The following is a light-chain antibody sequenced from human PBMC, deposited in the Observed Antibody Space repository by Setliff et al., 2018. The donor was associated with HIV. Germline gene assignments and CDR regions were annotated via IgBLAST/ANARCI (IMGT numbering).Light chain of an antibody. CDR2: QSS. V-gene: IGLV1-47*01. CDR1: SSNIGGSF. Sequence: PGQSVTISCSGSSSNIGGSFACWYQQLPGTAPKLLIYQSSERPSGVPDRFSGSKSGTSASLVISGLRSEDEANYYCAAWDVLLSGPLFGGGTKFTVL. J-gene: IGLJ2*01. CDR3: AAWDVLLSGPL.